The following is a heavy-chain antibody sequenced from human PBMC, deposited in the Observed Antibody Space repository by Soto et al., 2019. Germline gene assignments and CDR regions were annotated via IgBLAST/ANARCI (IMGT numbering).Heavy chain of an antibody. CDR2: LYSGGST. D-gene: IGHD2-15*01. CDR1: GFTVSSNY. CDR3: ARDRGGMTPDAFDI. Sequence: EVQLVESGGGLIQPGGSLRLSCAASGFTVSSNYMSWVRQAPGKGLEWVSILYSGGSTYYADSVKGRFTISRDNSKNTLYLQMNSLRAEDTAVYYCARDRGGMTPDAFDIWGQGTMVTVSS. J-gene: IGHJ3*02. V-gene: IGHV3-53*01.